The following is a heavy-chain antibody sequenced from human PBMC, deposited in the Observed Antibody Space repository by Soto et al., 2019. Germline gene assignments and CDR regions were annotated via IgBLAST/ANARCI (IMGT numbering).Heavy chain of an antibody. CDR2: IASDGSYE. J-gene: IGHJ2*01. Sequence: QEQLVESGGGVVQPGRSLRLSCAASGFTFNSYGMHWVRQAPGKGLEWVAVIASDGSYEYYADSVKGRFTISRDNSKNMLYLQMNSLRDEDTAVYYCANDKYTSSWQLDWYFDLWGRGTLVTVSS. D-gene: IGHD6-13*01. CDR1: GFTFNSYG. CDR3: ANDKYTSSWQLDWYFDL. V-gene: IGHV3-30*18.